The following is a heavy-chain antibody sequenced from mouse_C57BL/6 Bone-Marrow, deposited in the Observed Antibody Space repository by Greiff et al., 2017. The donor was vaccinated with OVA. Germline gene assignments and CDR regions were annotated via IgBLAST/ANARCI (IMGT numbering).Heavy chain of an antibody. J-gene: IGHJ2*01. V-gene: IGHV14-4*01. D-gene: IGHD2-1*01. CDR2: IDPENGDP. Sequence: VQLQQSGAELVRPGASVKLSCTASGFNIKDDYMHWVKQRPEQGLEWIGWIDPENGDPASASKFQGKATITADTSSNTAYLQLSSLTSEDTAVYYCTSYGNFDYWGQGTTLTVSS. CDR1: GFNIKDDY. CDR3: TSYGNFDY.